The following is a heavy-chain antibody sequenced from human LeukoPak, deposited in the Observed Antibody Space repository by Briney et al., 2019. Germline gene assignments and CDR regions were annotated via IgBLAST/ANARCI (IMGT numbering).Heavy chain of an antibody. D-gene: IGHD5-18*01. J-gene: IGHJ4*02. Sequence: SETLSLTCTVSGGSISSSSYYWGWVRQPPGKGLEWIGNIFHSGSTYYNPSLKSRVTISVDTSKNQFSLKLSSVTAADTAVYYCARDKQPGDYWGQGTLVTVSS. CDR3: ARDKQPGDY. CDR1: GGSISSSSYY. V-gene: IGHV4-39*02. CDR2: IFHSGST.